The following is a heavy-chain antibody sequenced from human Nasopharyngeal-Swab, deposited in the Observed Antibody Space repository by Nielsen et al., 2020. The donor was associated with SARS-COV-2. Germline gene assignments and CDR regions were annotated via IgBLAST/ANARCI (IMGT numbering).Heavy chain of an antibody. CDR2: ISYDGTNNK. V-gene: IGHV3-30*18. J-gene: IGHJ4*02. Sequence: VREAPGKGLEWMAVISYDGTNNKYYGDSVKGRFTISRDNSKNTLYLQMNSLRAEDTAVYYCAKLIAVTGSDYWGQGTLVTVSS. D-gene: IGHD6-19*01. CDR3: AKLIAVTGSDY.